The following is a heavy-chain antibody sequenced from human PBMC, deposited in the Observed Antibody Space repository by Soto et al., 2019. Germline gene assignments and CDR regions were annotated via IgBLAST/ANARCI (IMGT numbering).Heavy chain of an antibody. CDR2: INAANGNT. J-gene: IGHJ1*01. V-gene: IGHV1-3*01. Sequence: QVQLVQSGDEVKKPGASVKVSCKASGYTFTSSPIHWVRQAPGQRLEWMGWINAANGNTKYSQSFQGRVTITRDTFASTAYMEVSSLRSEDTAVYYCATPSPLWDGCSGGWEFKNWGQGTLVTVSS. CDR1: GYTFTSSP. D-gene: IGHD2-8*02. CDR3: ATPSPLWDGCSGGWEFKN.